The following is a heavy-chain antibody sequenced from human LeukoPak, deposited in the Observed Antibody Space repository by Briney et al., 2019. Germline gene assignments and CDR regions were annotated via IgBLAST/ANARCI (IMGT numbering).Heavy chain of an antibody. J-gene: IGHJ6*03. Sequence: PGGSLRLSCAASGFTFDDYAMHWVRHAPGKGLEWVSGISWNSGSIGYADSVKGRFTISRDNSKNTLYLQMNSLRAEDTAVYYCAKDPRELLPPTGYYYYYMDVWGKGTTVTISS. V-gene: IGHV3-9*01. CDR2: ISWNSGSI. CDR3: AKDPRELLPPTGYYYYYMDV. D-gene: IGHD1-26*01. CDR1: GFTFDDYA.